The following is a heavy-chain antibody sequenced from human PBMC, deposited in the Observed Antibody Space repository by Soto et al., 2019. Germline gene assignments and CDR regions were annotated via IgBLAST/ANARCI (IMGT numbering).Heavy chain of an antibody. V-gene: IGHV3-53*02. CDR1: GFSVSGDY. Sequence: DVQLVETGGGLIQPGGSLRLSCAASGFSVSGDYMNWGRQGPGKGREWVSVIYSGGTTYYADSVRGRFTISRDNSENTLFLQMNSLRAEDTAVYYCARATEWNALDIWGQGTMVTVSS. D-gene: IGHD3-3*01. J-gene: IGHJ3*02. CDR3: ARATEWNALDI. CDR2: IYSGGTT.